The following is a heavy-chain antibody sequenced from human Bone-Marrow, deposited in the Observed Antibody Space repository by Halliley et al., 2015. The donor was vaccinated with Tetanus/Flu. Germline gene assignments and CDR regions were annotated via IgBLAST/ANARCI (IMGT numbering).Heavy chain of an antibody. CDR3: ARNGGGHDL. V-gene: IGHV3-48*03. J-gene: IGHJ5*02. Sequence: CAASGFIFSTYEMNWVRQAPGKGLEWVSRISGSGDTMNYADSVKGRFTISRDNAKNSLYLQVNSLSTEDTAVYYCARNGGGHDLWGQGALVTVPS. D-gene: IGHD3-16*01. CDR1: GFIFSTYE. CDR2: ISGSGDTM.